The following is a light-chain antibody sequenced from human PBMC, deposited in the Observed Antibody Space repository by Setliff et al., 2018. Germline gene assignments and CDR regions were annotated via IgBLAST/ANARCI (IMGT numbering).Light chain of an antibody. CDR2: DNN. V-gene: IGLV1-51*01. CDR3: ATWDFSLRGVV. CDR1: SSNIGSSY. J-gene: IGLJ2*01. Sequence: QSVLTQPPSVSAAPRQKVTTSCSGSSSNIGSSYVSWYQQVPGTAPKLLIYDNNKRPSGIPDRFSGSKSGASGTLGITGLQTGDEAEYYCATWDFSLRGVVFGGGTQLTVL.